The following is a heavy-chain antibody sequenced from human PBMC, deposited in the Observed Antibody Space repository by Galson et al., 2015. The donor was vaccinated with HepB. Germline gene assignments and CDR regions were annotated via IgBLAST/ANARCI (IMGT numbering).Heavy chain of an antibody. D-gene: IGHD2-15*01. Sequence: SLRLSCASSGFSFTFYGMHWVRKAPGKGLEWISYISSSTSTKYYADSVQGRFTVSRDNAKNLLFLDMSSLRAEDTAVYYCAREEQTTYCSGGGCPFDPWGQGTLVTVSS. CDR1: GFSFTFYG. J-gene: IGHJ5*02. CDR3: AREEQTTYCSGGGCPFDP. V-gene: IGHV3-48*04. CDR2: ISSSTSTK.